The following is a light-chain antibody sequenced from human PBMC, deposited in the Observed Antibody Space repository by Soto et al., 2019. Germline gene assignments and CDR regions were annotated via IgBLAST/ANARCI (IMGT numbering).Light chain of an antibody. CDR2: GNS. CDR3: QSYDSSLGFF. V-gene: IGLV1-40*01. J-gene: IGLJ1*01. Sequence: QSVLTQPPSVSGAPGQRVTISCTGSSSNIGAGYDVHWYQQLPGTDPKLLIYGNSNRPSGVPDRFSGSKSGTSASLAITGLQAGDGADYYCQSYDSSLGFFFGTGTKVTVL. CDR1: SSNIGAGYD.